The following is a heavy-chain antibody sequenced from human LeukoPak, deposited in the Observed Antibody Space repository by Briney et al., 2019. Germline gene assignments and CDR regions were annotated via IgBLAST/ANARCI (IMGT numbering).Heavy chain of an antibody. CDR1: GGSISSGSYY. Sequence: SETLSLTCTVSGGSISSGSYYWSWIRQPAGKGLEWIGRIYTSGSTNCNPSLKSRVTISVDTSKNQFSLKLTSVTASDSAVYYCASSNWLRDANFDSWGQGTLVTVSS. V-gene: IGHV4-61*02. CDR2: IYTSGST. J-gene: IGHJ4*02. D-gene: IGHD6-13*01. CDR3: ASSNWLRDANFDS.